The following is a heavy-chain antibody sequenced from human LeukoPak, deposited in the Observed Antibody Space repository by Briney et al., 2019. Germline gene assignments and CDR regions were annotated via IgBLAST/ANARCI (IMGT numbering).Heavy chain of an antibody. Sequence: SETLSLTCTVSGGSIKNYYWTWIRQPPGKGLEWIGYIYYSGSTSSNPSLKSRVTISVDTSKNQFSLRLKYVTAADTAVYYCARDVPRGTGCMDVWGKGTTVTASS. CDR3: ARDVPRGTGCMDV. CDR1: GGSIKNYY. J-gene: IGHJ6*03. CDR2: IYYSGST. D-gene: IGHD3-10*01. V-gene: IGHV4-59*01.